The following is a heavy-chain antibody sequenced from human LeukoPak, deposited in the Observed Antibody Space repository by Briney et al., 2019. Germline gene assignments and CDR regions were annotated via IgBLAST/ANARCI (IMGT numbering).Heavy chain of an antibody. J-gene: IGHJ6*04. D-gene: IGHD3-9*01. CDR1: GYTFTSYG. V-gene: IGHV1-18*04. CDR2: ISAYNGNT. Sequence: ASVKVSCKASGYTFTSYGFSWVRQAPGQGLEWMGWISAYNGNTNYAQKLQGRVTMTTDTSTSTAYMELRSLRSDDTAVYYCARDHYYDILTGYYPPLYYGMDVWGKGTTVTVSS. CDR3: ARDHYYDILTGYYPPLYYGMDV.